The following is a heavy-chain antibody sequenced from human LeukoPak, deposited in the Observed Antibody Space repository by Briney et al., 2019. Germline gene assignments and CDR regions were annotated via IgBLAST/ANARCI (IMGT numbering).Heavy chain of an antibody. V-gene: IGHV3-73*01. D-gene: IGHD3-22*01. Sequence: GGSLRLSCAASGFTFSGSAMHWVRQASGKGLEWVGRIRGKLNGYATVYAASVKGRFTISRDDSKNTLYLQMNSLKTEDTAVYYCTTVLGYFGGQGTLVTVSS. CDR3: TTVLGYF. CDR2: IRGKLNGYAT. J-gene: IGHJ4*02. CDR1: GFTFSGSA.